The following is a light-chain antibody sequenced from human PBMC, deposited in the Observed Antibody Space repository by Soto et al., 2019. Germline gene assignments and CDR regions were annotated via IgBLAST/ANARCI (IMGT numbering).Light chain of an antibody. V-gene: IGKV3-15*01. J-gene: IGKJ1*01. CDR1: QSVSSN. CDR2: GAS. CDR3: QQYNKWLWT. Sequence: EIVRTQSPATLSVSPGERATLSCSARQSVSSNVAWYQQKPGQTPRLLIYGASTRAIGIPARFSGSGSGTEFTLNISSLQSEDVAVYYCQQYNKWLWTLGQGTNVEI.